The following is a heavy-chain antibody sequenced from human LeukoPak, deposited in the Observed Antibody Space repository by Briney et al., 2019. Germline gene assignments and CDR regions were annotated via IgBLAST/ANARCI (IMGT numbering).Heavy chain of an antibody. D-gene: IGHD1-26*01. CDR1: GFSLSTSGVG. J-gene: IGHJ4*02. CDR3: AHSRARYSGSYAYYFDY. CDR2: IYWDDDK. V-gene: IGHV2-5*02. Sequence: ESGPTLVNPTQTLTLTCTFSGFSLSTSGVGVDWIRQPPGKALEWLALIYWDDDKRYSPSLKSRLTITKDTSKNQVVLTMTNMDPVDTATYYCAHSRARYSGSYAYYFDYWGQGTLVTVSS.